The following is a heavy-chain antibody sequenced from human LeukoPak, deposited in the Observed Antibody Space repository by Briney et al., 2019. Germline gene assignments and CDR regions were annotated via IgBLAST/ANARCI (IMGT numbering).Heavy chain of an antibody. CDR3: ARDLAYCSSASCYSAFDI. J-gene: IGHJ3*02. D-gene: IGHD2-2*02. CDR2: IYTSGST. Sequence: SETLSLTCTVSGGSISSYYWSWIRQPAGKGLEWIGRIYTSGSTNYNPSLKSRVTMSVDTSKNQFSLKLSSVTAADTAVYYCARDLAYCSSASCYSAFDIWDQGTKVTVSS. CDR1: GGSISSYY. V-gene: IGHV4-4*07.